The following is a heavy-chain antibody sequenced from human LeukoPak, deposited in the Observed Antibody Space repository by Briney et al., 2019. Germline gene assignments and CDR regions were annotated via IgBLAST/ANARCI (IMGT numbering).Heavy chain of an antibody. Sequence: SETLSLTCTVSGGSISSYYWSWIRQPPGKGLEWIGYIYYSGSTNYNPSLESRVTISIDTSKNQLSLKLTSVTAADTAVYFCARGTLRLFDYWGQGTLVTVSS. V-gene: IGHV4-59*12. CDR3: ARGTLRLFDY. D-gene: IGHD5/OR15-5a*01. CDR2: IYYSGST. CDR1: GGSISSYY. J-gene: IGHJ4*02.